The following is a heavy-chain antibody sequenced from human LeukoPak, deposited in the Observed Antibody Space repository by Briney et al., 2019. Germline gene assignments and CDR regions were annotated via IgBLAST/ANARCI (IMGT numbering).Heavy chain of an antibody. CDR1: GGSISSYY. D-gene: IGHD3-16*01. CDR2: IYYSGST. V-gene: IGHV4-59*01. Sequence: SETLSLTRTVSGGSISSYYWSWIRQPPGKGLEWIGYIYYSGSTNYNPSLKSRVTISVDTSKNQFSLKLSSVTAADTAVYYCARGGLGGYFDYWGQGTLVTVSS. CDR3: ARGGLGGYFDY. J-gene: IGHJ4*02.